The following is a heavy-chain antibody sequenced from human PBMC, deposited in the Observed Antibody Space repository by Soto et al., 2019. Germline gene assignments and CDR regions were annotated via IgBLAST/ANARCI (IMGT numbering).Heavy chain of an antibody. CDR1: GGSFSGYY. V-gene: IGHV4-34*01. J-gene: IGHJ4*02. CDR2: INHSGST. D-gene: IGHD3-22*01. Sequence: SETLSLTCAVYGGSFSGYYWSWIRQPPGKGLEWIGEINHSGSTNYNPSLKSRVTISVDTSKNQFSLKLSSVTAADTAVYYCARFSYYDSSAQGDYWGQGTLVTVSS. CDR3: ARFSYYDSSAQGDY.